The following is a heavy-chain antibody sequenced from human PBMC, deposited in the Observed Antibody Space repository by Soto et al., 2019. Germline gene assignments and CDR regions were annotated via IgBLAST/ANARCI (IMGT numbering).Heavy chain of an antibody. Sequence: VQLLESGGGLVQPGGSLRLSCAASGFTFSSYAMSWVRQAPGKGLEWVSAISGSGGSTYYADSVKGRFTISRDNSKNTLYLQMNSLRAEDTAVYYCAKVERLLWFGETPSWFDPWGQGTLVTVSS. CDR3: AKVERLLWFGETPSWFDP. J-gene: IGHJ5*02. CDR2: ISGSGGST. D-gene: IGHD3-10*01. V-gene: IGHV3-23*01. CDR1: GFTFSSYA.